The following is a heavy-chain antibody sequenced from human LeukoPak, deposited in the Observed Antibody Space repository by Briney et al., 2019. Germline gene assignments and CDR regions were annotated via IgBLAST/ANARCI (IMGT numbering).Heavy chain of an antibody. D-gene: IGHD2-2*01. V-gene: IGHV3-30*02. J-gene: IGHJ3*02. CDR3: AREDNEIVVVPAAMGANAFDI. CDR1: GFTFSSHG. Sequence: GGSLRLSCAASGFTFSSHGMHWVRQAPGKGLEWVAIIWYGGSNKYYADSVKGRFTISRDNSKNTLYLQMGSLRAEDMAVYYCAREDNEIVVVPAAMGANAFDIWGQGTMVTVSS. CDR2: IWYGGSNK.